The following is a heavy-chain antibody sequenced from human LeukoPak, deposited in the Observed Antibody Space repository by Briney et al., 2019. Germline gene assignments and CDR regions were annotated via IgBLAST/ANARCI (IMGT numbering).Heavy chain of an antibody. Sequence: GASVKVSRTASGYTFTSYGISWVRQAPGQGREWMGWISAYNGNTNYAQKLQGRVTMTTDTSTSTAYMELRSLRSDNTAVYYCARDSPRKKKLLWFGELFFDYWGRGTLVTVSS. CDR3: ARDSPRKKKLLWFGELFFDY. J-gene: IGHJ4*02. CDR2: ISAYNGNT. D-gene: IGHD3-10*01. V-gene: IGHV1-18*01. CDR1: GYTFTSYG.